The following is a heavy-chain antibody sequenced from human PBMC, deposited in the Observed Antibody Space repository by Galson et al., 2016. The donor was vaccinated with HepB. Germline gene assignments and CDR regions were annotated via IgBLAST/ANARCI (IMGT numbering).Heavy chain of an antibody. Sequence: SETLSLTCTVSGGSISSYYWNWIRQSPGKGLEYIGYINFSGNTNSNPSLKSRVTISIDTSKNQFSLKLSSVTAADTAVYYCARQGYSWFGWFDPWGQGTLVTVSS. V-gene: IGHV4-59*01. J-gene: IGHJ5*02. CDR2: INFSGNT. CDR3: ARQGYSWFGWFDP. D-gene: IGHD5-18*01. CDR1: GGSISSYY.